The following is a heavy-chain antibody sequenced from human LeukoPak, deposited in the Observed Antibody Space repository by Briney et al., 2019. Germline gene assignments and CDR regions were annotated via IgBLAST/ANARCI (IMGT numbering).Heavy chain of an antibody. V-gene: IGHV4-30-2*01. J-gene: IGHJ4*02. Sequence: SETLSLTCAVPGGSISSGGYSWSWIRQPPGKGLEWIGYINHSGSTYYNPSLKSRVTISVDRSKNQFSLKLSSVTAADTAVYYCAREGGDGFGRYYFDYWGQGTLVTVSS. CDR3: AREGGDGFGRYYFDY. D-gene: IGHD5-24*01. CDR1: GGSISSGGYS. CDR2: INHSGST.